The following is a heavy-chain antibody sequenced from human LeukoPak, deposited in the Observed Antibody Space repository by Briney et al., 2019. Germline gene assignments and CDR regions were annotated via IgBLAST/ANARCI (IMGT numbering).Heavy chain of an antibody. CDR3: AKDLEYSSSWPDVFDI. D-gene: IGHD6-13*01. V-gene: IGHV3-9*01. CDR2: ISWNSGSI. J-gene: IGHJ3*02. Sequence: PGGSLRLSCAASGFTFDDYAMHWVRQTPGKGLEWVSGISWNSGSIAYADSVKGRFTVSRDNAKNSLYLQMNSLRVEDTALYYCAKDLEYSSSWPDVFDIWGQGTMVTVSS. CDR1: GFTFDDYA.